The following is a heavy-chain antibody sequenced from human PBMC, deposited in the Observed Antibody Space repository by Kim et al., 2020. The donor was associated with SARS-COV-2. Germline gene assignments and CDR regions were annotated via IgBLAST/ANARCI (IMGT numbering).Heavy chain of an antibody. CDR3: SSNHAGHWSFDL. CDR1: GYTFTNNK. V-gene: IGHV1-46*01. J-gene: IGHJ2*01. CDR2: LTPRDGVT. Sequence: ASVKVSCKTSGYTFTNNKVHWVRQAPGQGLEWMGILTPRDGVTYYAQKFQGRITMTRDTSTSTVYMELSSLISEDTAVYFCSSNHAGHWSFDLWGRGTLVTVSS.